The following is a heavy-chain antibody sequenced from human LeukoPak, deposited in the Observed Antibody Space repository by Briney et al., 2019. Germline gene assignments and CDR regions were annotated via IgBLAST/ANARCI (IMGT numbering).Heavy chain of an antibody. V-gene: IGHV3-21*01. CDR3: ARIIGDRGGFDY. J-gene: IGHJ4*02. CDR2: ISSSSSNI. CDR1: GFTFSSYN. Sequence: GGSLRLSCAASGFTFSSYNINWVRQAPGKGLEWVSYISSSSSNIYCADSVKGRFTISRDNAKNSLYLQMNCLRTEDTAVYYCARIIGDRGGFDYWGQGTLVTVSS. D-gene: IGHD2-21*02.